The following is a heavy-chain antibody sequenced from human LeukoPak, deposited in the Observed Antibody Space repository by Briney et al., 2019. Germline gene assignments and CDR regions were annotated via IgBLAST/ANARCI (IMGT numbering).Heavy chain of an antibody. Sequence: ASVKVSCKASGYTFTTYGISWVRQAPGQGLEWMGWISTYTGNTNYAQKFQGRVTLTTDTSTTTAYMELRSLRSDDTAVYYCARGPKINYYYYMDVWGKGTTVTVSS. CDR2: ISTYTGNT. V-gene: IGHV1-18*01. J-gene: IGHJ6*03. CDR1: GYTFTTYG. CDR3: ARGPKINYYYYMDV.